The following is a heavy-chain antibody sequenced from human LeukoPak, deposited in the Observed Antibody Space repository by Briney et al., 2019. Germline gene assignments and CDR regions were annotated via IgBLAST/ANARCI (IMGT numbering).Heavy chain of an antibody. J-gene: IGHJ3*02. CDR3: AREKDVAFDI. CDR1: GSSISSYY. CDR2: IYYSGST. Sequence: SETLSFTSTVSGSSISSYYWNWIRQSPGKGLEWIGYIYYSGSTNYNPSLKSRVTISVDTSKNQFSLKLSSVTAADTAVYYCAREKDVAFDIWGRETMVSVSS. V-gene: IGHV4-59*01.